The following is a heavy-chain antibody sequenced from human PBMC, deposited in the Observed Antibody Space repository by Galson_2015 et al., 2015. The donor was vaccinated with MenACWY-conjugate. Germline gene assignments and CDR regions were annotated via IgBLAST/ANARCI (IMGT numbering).Heavy chain of an antibody. CDR1: GGSISSYY. CDR2: IYYGGST. D-gene: IGHD6-13*01. CDR3: TRVAGSWPREYFDY. V-gene: IGHV4-59*01. J-gene: IGHJ4*02. Sequence: ETLSLTCTVSGGSISSYYWNWIRQPPGKGLEWTGSIYYGGSTNYNPSLKSRVTISVDTSKNQFSLKLSSVTAADTAVYYCTRVAGSWPREYFDYWGQGTLVTVSS.